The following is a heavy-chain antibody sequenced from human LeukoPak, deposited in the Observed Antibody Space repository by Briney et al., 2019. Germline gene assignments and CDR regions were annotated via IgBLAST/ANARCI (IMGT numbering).Heavy chain of an antibody. CDR1: GGSLSGSY. D-gene: IGHD4-11*01. J-gene: IGHJ4*02. V-gene: IGHV4-34*01. CDR3: ARQKPSTFRQYGRGRPLDS. CDR2: INQSGNS. Sequence: SETLSLTCDVNGGSLSGSYWSWIRQSPEKGLEWIGEINQSGNSNYNPSLKSRVTILVDTSKNQFSLKLSSVTAADTAVYYCARQKPSTFRQYGRGRPLDSWGQGTLVTVSS.